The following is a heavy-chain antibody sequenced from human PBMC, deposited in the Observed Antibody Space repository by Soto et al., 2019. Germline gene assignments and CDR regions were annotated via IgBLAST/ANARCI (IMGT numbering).Heavy chain of an antibody. D-gene: IGHD4-17*01. CDR2: IYYSGST. CDR3: ARAERDYDAFDI. Sequence: SETLSLTCTVSGGSISSGGYYWSWIRQHPGKGLEWIGYIYYSGSTYYNPSLKSRVTISVDTSKNQFSLKLSSVTAADTAVYYCARAERDYDAFDIWGQGTMVTVSS. CDR1: GGSISSGGYY. J-gene: IGHJ3*02. V-gene: IGHV4-31*03.